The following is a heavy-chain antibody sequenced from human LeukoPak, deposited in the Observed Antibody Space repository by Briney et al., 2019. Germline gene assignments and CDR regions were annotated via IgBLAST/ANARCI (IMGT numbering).Heavy chain of an antibody. D-gene: IGHD3-22*01. J-gene: IGHJ5*02. CDR1: GYTFTNYY. V-gene: IGHV1-46*01. Sequence: ASVRVSCTASGYTFTNYYMHWVRQAPGQGLEWMGIINPSSGSTRYAQKFQGRVTMTRDTSTSTVYLELSRLRSEDTAVYFCARVVPRYYDTSGDNWFDPWGQGTLVTVSS. CDR3: ARVVPRYYDTSGDNWFDP. CDR2: INPSSGST.